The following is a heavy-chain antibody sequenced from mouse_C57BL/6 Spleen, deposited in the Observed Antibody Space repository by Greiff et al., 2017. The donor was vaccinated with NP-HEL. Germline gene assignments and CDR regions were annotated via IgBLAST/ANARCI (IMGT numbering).Heavy chain of an antibody. Sequence: EVMLVESGGDLVKPGGSLKLSCAASGFTFSSYGMSWVRQTPDKRLEWVATISSGGSYTYYPDSVKGRFTISRDNAKNTLYLQMSSLKSEDTAMYYCARRAYYSNSVYYAMDYWGQGTSVTVSS. D-gene: IGHD2-5*01. CDR1: GFTFSSYG. CDR3: ARRAYYSNSVYYAMDY. CDR2: ISSGGSYT. V-gene: IGHV5-6*02. J-gene: IGHJ4*01.